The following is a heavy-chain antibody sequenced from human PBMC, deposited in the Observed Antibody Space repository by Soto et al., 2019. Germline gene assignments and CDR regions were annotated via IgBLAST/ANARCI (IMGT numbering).Heavy chain of an antibody. D-gene: IGHD6-13*01. CDR3: AKALRPSSWYSVLDH. V-gene: IGHV3-23*01. Sequence: EVQLLESGGGLVQPGGSLRLSCAASGFTFSSYAMSWVRQAPGKGLEWVSGISDSGGSTYYADSVKGRFTISRDDSKNTLYLQMNSLRAEDTAVYYCAKALRPSSWYSVLDHWGQGTLVTVSS. CDR1: GFTFSSYA. J-gene: IGHJ4*02. CDR2: ISDSGGST.